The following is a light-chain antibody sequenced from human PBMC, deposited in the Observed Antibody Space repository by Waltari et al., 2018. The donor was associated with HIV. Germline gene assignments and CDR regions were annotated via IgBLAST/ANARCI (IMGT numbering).Light chain of an antibody. CDR1: SSHIGNNY. J-gene: IGLJ1*01. CDR3: GTWDSSLSAYV. V-gene: IGLV1-51*01. CDR2: DNN. Sequence: QPVLTQPPSVSAAPGQKVTISCSGSSSHIGNNYLSWYQQLPGTAPKLLIYDNNKRPSGIPDRFSGSKSGTSATLGITGLQTGDEADYYCGTWDSSLSAYVFGTGTKVTVL.